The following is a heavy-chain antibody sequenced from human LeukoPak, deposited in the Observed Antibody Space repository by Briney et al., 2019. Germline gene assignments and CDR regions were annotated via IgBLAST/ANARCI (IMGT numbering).Heavy chain of an antibody. CDR1: GYTFTSYD. V-gene: IGHV1-8*01. Sequence: ASVKVSCKASGYTFTSYDINWVRQAPGQGLEWMGWMNPNSANTGYAQKFQGRVTMTRNISISTAYMELTSLRSEDTAVYYCASRATKALTGYYKGMDVWGQGTTVTASS. J-gene: IGHJ6*02. CDR2: MNPNSANT. CDR3: ASRATKALTGYYKGMDV. D-gene: IGHD3-9*01.